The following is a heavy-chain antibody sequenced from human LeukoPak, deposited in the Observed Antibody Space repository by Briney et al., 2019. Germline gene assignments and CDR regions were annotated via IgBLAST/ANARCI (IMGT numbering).Heavy chain of an antibody. CDR3: ARGRIAAAGTDLNWFDP. CDR2: INPSGGST. V-gene: IGHV1-46*01. Sequence: GASVKVSCKASGYTFTSYYMHWVRQAPGQGLEWMGIINPSGGSTSYALKFQGRVTMTRDTSTSTVYMELSSLRSEDTAVYYCARGRIAAAGTDLNWFDPWGQGTLVTVSS. J-gene: IGHJ5*02. D-gene: IGHD6-13*01. CDR1: GYTFTSYY.